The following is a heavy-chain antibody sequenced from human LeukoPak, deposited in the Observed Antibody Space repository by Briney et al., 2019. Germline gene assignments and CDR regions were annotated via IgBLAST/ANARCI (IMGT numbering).Heavy chain of an antibody. V-gene: IGHV4-61*02. J-gene: IGHJ4*02. CDR1: GGSISSGGYS. CDR2: IYTSGSD. Sequence: SETLSLTCAVSGGSISSGGYSWSWIRQPPGKGLEWIGRIYTSGSDNYNPSLKSRVTMSVDTSKNQFSLKLSSVTAADTAVYYCARDNEVAARSFDYWGQGTLVTVSS. CDR3: ARDNEVAARSFDY. D-gene: IGHD6-6*01.